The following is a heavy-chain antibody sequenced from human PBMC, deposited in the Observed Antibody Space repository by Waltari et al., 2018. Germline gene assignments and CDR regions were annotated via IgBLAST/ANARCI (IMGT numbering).Heavy chain of an antibody. CDR3: AAGVEFFDY. V-gene: IGHV3-30*02. CDR2: IRYDGSKK. J-gene: IGHJ4*02. Sequence: QVQLVESGGGVVQPGGSLRLSCAASGFSFNNYGMHWVRQVPGKGLEWVAFIRYDGSKKYYVDSGKGRVTISRDNSKNTRYLQVNGLRGEDTAVYYCAAGVEFFDYWGQGTLVIVSS. D-gene: IGHD2-8*01. CDR1: GFSFNNYG.